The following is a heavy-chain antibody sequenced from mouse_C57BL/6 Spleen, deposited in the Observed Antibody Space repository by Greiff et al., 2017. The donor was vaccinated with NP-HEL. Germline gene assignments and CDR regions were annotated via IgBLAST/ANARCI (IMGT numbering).Heavy chain of an antibody. D-gene: IGHD2-5*01. CDR2: ISDGGSYT. CDR1: GFTFSSYA. Sequence: EVHLVESGGGLVKPGGSLKLSCAASGFTFSSYAMSWVRQTPEKRLEWVATISDGGSYTYYPDNVKGRFTISRDNAKNNLYLQMSHLKSEDTAMYYCARHYSNYDWFAYWGQGTLVTVSA. CDR3: ARHYSNYDWFAY. V-gene: IGHV5-4*01. J-gene: IGHJ3*01.